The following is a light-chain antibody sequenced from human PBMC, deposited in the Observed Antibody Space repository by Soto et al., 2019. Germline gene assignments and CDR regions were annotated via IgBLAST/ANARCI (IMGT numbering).Light chain of an antibody. CDR1: QSVSSY. CDR3: QQRSNWPLT. J-gene: IGKJ4*01. Sequence: EVVLTQSPGTLSLSPGERATLSCRASQSVSSYLAWYQQKPGQAPRLLISDSSDRATGIPARFSGRGSGTDFNLTISSLEPEDSAVYYCQQRSNWPLTFGGGTKVEI. V-gene: IGKV3-11*01. CDR2: DSS.